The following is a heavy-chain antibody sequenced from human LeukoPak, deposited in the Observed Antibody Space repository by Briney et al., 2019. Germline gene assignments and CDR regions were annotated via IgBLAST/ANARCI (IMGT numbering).Heavy chain of an antibody. CDR1: GFTFSRYW. CDR3: ARVLSGSWDWFDP. J-gene: IGHJ5*02. V-gene: IGHV3-74*01. Sequence: PGGSLRLSCAASGFTFSRYWIHWVRQAPGMGLEWVSRINPDGSTTTYADSVKGRSTISRDNAKNTLYLQMNSLRAEDTAMYYCARVLSGSWDWFDPWGQGTLVTVSS. CDR2: INPDGSTT. D-gene: IGHD3-22*01.